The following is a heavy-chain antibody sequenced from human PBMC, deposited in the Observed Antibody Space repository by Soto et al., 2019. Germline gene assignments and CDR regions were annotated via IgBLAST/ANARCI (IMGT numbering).Heavy chain of an antibody. CDR3: ARVIWSGHLTSDL. CDR2: ISSSSSTI. J-gene: IGHJ5*02. V-gene: IGHV3-48*02. Sequence: EVQVVESGGGLVQPGGSLRLSCAASGFTFSSNSMNWVRQAPGKGLEWISYISSSSSTIYADSVKGRFTISRDNAKNSLYLQMISLRDEVTAVYYCARVIWSGHLTSDLWGHGTLVTVSS. CDR1: GFTFSSNS. D-gene: IGHD3-3*01.